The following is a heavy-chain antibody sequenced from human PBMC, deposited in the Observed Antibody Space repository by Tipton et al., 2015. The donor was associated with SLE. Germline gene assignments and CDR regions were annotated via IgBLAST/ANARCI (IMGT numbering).Heavy chain of an antibody. Sequence: TLSLTCDVYGGFLRDYFWSWIRQPPGKGLEWIGEIDQSGSTNYNPPLKSRVTMSGDTSKNEFSLKLISVTAADTAVYYCVRGPRGSSGYPSWGRGTLVTVSS. J-gene: IGHJ4*02. CDR1: GGFLRDYF. CDR2: IDQSGST. D-gene: IGHD3-22*01. V-gene: IGHV4-34*01. CDR3: VRGPRGSSGYPS.